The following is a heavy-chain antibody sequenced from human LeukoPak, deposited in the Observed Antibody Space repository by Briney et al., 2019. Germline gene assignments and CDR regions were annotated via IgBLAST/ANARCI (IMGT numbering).Heavy chain of an antibody. V-gene: IGHV3-11*01. J-gene: IGHJ3*02. CDR1: GFTVSSNY. CDR2: ISSSGSTI. CDR3: ARDGVTTGAFDI. Sequence: GGSLRLSCAASGFTVSSNYMSWVRQAPGKGLEWVSYISSSGSTIYYADSVKGRFTISRDNAKNSLYLQMNSLRAEDTAVYYCARDGVTTGAFDIWGQGTMVTVSS. D-gene: IGHD4-17*01.